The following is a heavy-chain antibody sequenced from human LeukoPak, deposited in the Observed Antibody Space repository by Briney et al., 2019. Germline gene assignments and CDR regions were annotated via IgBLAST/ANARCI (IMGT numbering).Heavy chain of an antibody. CDR3: ARGGAAPGAFDV. D-gene: IGHD2-15*01. CDR1: GGSISSYY. CDR2: IYNSGST. J-gene: IGHJ3*01. Sequence: SETLSLTCTVPGGSISSYYWSWIRQPPGKGLEWIGYIYNSGSTNYNPSLKSRVTISVDTSKNQFSLKLSSVTAADTAVYHCARGGAAPGAFDVWGQGTVVTASS. V-gene: IGHV4-59*01.